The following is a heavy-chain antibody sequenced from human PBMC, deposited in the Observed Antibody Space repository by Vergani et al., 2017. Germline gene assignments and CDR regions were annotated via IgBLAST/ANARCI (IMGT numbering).Heavy chain of an antibody. CDR3: ARGAGDY. Sequence: EVQLEESGGGLVLPGRSLRLSCVASGFTSAGYAMHWVRQAPGKGLEWVSGISWNSNSIGYADSVKGRFTISRDNAKNSLYLQMNSLRAEDTALYYCARGAGDYWGQGTLVTVSS. V-gene: IGHV3-9*02. CDR1: GFTSAGYA. J-gene: IGHJ4*02. CDR2: ISWNSNSI.